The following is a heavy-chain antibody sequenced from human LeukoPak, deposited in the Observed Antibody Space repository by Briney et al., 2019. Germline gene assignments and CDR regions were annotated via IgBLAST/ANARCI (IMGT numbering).Heavy chain of an antibody. Sequence: GGSLRLSSAASGFTFSSYAMSWVRQAPGKGMEWVSAISGSGGSTYYADSVKGRFTISRDNSKNTLYLQMNSLRAEDTAVYYCAKTRGYCSSTSCYNFDYWGQGTLVTVSS. J-gene: IGHJ4*02. V-gene: IGHV3-23*01. CDR2: ISGSGGST. CDR1: GFTFSSYA. CDR3: AKTRGYCSSTSCYNFDY. D-gene: IGHD2-2*01.